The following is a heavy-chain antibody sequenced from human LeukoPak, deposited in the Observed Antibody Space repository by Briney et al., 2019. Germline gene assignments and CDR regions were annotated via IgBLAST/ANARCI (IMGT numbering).Heavy chain of an antibody. Sequence: SETLSHTCTVSGGSVTNYYCNWIRQPPGRGLEWIGYIYYSGGTNYNPSLESRVTISLDTAKNQFSLMLRSVTAEDTAVYYCATTGATSPSSASWFNIEYWGQGTLVPVSS. D-gene: IGHD6-13*01. CDR1: GGSVTNYY. J-gene: IGHJ4*02. CDR2: IYYSGGT. CDR3: ATTGATSPSSASWFNIEY. V-gene: IGHV4-59*08.